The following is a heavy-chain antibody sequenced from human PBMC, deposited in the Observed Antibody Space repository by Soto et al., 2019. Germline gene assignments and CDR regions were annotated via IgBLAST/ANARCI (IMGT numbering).Heavy chain of an antibody. Sequence: LRLSCAASGFTFSNAWMNWVRQAPGKGLEWVGRIKSKTDGGTTDYAAPVKGRFTISRDDSKNTLYLQMNSLKTEDTAVYYCTTLSITIFGVVLMDFWGQGTTVTVSS. CDR1: GFTFSNAW. V-gene: IGHV3-15*07. CDR3: TTLSITIFGVVLMDF. D-gene: IGHD3-3*01. J-gene: IGHJ6*02. CDR2: IKSKTDGGTT.